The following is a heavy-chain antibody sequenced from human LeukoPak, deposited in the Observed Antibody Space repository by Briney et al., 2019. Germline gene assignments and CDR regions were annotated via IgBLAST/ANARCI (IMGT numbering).Heavy chain of an antibody. Sequence: GRSLRLSCSASGFTFDDYAMLWVLQAPGKGLEWVSGITWNSNSIGHADSVKGRFTISRDNAKTSLYLQMNSLRAEDTAFYYCAKDIFRVAERGFDYWGQGTLVTVSS. V-gene: IGHV3-9*01. D-gene: IGHD6-19*01. CDR2: ITWNSNSI. CDR3: AKDIFRVAERGFDY. J-gene: IGHJ4*02. CDR1: GFTFDDYA.